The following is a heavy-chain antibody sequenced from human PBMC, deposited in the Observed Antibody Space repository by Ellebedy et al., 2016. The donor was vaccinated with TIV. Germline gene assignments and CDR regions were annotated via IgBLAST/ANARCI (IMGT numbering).Heavy chain of an antibody. CDR3: ARGIEQWLTY. D-gene: IGHD6-19*01. V-gene: IGHV4-31*03. CDR2: IYSGGST. Sequence: SETLSLXCTVSGASISSGPYYWNWIRQHPGKGLAWIGYIYSGGSTYYSPSLKSRVTISLDTSKNQFSLKLTSVTAADTAVYYCARGIEQWLTYWGRGTLVTVSS. J-gene: IGHJ4*02. CDR1: GASISSGPYY.